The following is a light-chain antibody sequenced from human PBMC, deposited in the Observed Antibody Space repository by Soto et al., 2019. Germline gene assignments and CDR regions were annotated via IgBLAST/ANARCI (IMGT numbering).Light chain of an antibody. CDR1: SSDVGGYSY. Sequence: QSALTQPASVSGSPGQSITISCTGTSSDVGGYSYVSWYQHHPGKAPKVMIYEVSNRPSGVSNRFSGSKSGNTASLTISGLQAEDEAVYYCSSYTSSNTLFGGGTKVTVL. CDR2: EVS. J-gene: IGLJ2*01. V-gene: IGLV2-14*01. CDR3: SSYTSSNTL.